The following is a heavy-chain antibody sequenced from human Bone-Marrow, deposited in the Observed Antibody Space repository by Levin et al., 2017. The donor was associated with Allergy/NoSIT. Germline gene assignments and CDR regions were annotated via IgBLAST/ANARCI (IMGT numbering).Heavy chain of an antibody. CDR3: ARVTLRDFDWGYAFDI. J-gene: IGHJ3*02. CDR1: GGSISNNNW. D-gene: IGHD3-9*01. CDR2: IYHTGSS. V-gene: IGHV4-4*02. Sequence: KPSETLSLTCAVSGGSISNNNWWSWVRQPPGKGLEWIGEIYHTGSSNSNPSLKSRVTISVDKSKNQFSLNLRSVTAADTAVYYCARVTLRDFDWGYAFDIWGQGTMVTVSS.